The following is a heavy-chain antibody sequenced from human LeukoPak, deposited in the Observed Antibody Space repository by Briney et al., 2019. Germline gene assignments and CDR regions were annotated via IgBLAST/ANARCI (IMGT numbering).Heavy chain of an antibody. CDR3: AKAWVIAARHGA. J-gene: IGHJ4*02. CDR1: GFTFSSYS. Sequence: GGSLRLSCAASGFTFSSYSMNWVRQAPGKGLEWVSYISSSSSTIYYADSVKGRFTISRDNSKNTLYLQMNSLRAEDTAVYYCAKAWVIAARHGARDQGTLVTVSS. V-gene: IGHV3-48*01. CDR2: ISSSSSTI. D-gene: IGHD6-6*01.